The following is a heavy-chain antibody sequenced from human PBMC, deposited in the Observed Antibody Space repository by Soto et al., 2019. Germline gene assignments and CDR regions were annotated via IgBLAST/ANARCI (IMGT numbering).Heavy chain of an antibody. Sequence: QVQLQQWGAGLLKPSETLSLTCAVYGESFSGYYWSWIRQPPGKGLEWIGEINHSESTNYNPSLKSRVPISVDPSKNQFSLKLSSVTAADTAVYYCARRVGGAEVTATLAYWGQGTLVSVSS. CDR3: ARRVGGAEVTATLAY. CDR2: INHSEST. D-gene: IGHD2-21*02. V-gene: IGHV4-34*01. J-gene: IGHJ4*02. CDR1: GESFSGYY.